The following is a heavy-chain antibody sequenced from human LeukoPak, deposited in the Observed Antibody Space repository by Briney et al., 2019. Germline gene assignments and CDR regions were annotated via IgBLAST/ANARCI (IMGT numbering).Heavy chain of an antibody. CDR1: GATFSNYT. Sequence: SVKVSCKASGATFSNYTINWVRQAPGQGLEYMGGIIPIFGHRTYAQKFQGRVTITADESTSTSYVELSSLRADDTVVYYCARVGMHGPLRYFDWYSYYYGMDVWGQGTTVTVSS. CDR3: ARVGMHGPLRYFDWYSYYYGMDV. D-gene: IGHD3-9*01. V-gene: IGHV1-69*01. CDR2: IIPIFGHR. J-gene: IGHJ6*02.